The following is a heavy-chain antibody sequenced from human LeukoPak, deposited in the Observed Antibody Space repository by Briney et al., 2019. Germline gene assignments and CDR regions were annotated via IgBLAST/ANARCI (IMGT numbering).Heavy chain of an antibody. CDR3: ARADGYGDYLDY. J-gene: IGHJ4*01. V-gene: IGHV1-2*02. CDR1: GYTFTGYY. Sequence: ASVKVSCKASGYTFTGYYMHWVRQAPGQGLEWMGWINPNSGGTNYAHKFQGRVTMTRDTYISTAYMELSRLRSDDTAVYYCARADGYGDYLDYWGHATLVTVSS. D-gene: IGHD4-17*01. CDR2: INPNSGGT.